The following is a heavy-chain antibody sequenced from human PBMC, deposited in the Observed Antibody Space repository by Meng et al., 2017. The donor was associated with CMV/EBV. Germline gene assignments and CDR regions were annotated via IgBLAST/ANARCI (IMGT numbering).Heavy chain of an antibody. V-gene: IGHV3-7*01. D-gene: IGHD5-12*01. CDR3: AREMRATGYYYYGMDV. CDR2: IKQDGSEK. CDR1: GFTFSSYW. Sequence: GESLRLSCAASGFTFSSYWMSWVRQAPGKGLEWVANIKQDGSEKYYVDSVKGRFTISRDNAKNSLYLQMNSLRAEDTAVYYCAREMRATGYYYYGMDVWGQGTTVTVSS. J-gene: IGHJ6*02.